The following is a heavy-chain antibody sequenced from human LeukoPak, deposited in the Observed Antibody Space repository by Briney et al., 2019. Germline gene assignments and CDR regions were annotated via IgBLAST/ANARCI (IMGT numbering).Heavy chain of an antibody. Sequence: GGSLRLSCAASGFTVSSNYMSWVRQAPGKGLEWVSVIDSGGSTYYPDSVKGRFTISRDNSKNTLYLQMSSLRVEDTAVYYCARGAQLGDWGQGTLVTVSS. CDR2: IDSGGST. CDR3: ARGAQLGD. J-gene: IGHJ4*02. D-gene: IGHD2-2*01. CDR1: GFTVSSNY. V-gene: IGHV3-53*01.